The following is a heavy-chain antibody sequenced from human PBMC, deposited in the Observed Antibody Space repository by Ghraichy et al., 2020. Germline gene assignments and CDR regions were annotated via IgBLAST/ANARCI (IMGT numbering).Heavy chain of an antibody. CDR2: ISSSGRTI. J-gene: IGHJ4*02. Sequence: GSVKVSCAASGFTFSAYEMNWVRQAPEKGLEWLSYISSSGRTIFYADSVKGRFTISRDNAKNSLYLQMNSLRAEDTAVYYCASPPYSYYNYWGQGTLVTVSS. V-gene: IGHV3-48*03. D-gene: IGHD4-11*01. CDR1: GFTFSAYE. CDR3: ASPPYSYYNY.